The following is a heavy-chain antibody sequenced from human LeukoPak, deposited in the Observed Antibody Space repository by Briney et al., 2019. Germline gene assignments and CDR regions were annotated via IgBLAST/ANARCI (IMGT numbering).Heavy chain of an antibody. CDR2: ISSNGGST. D-gene: IGHD5-18*01. Sequence: GGSLRLSCSASGFTFSSYAMHWVRQAPGKGLEYVSAISSNGGSTYYAGSVKGRFTISRDNSKNTLYLQMSSLRAEDTAVYYCVKGAGIQLWLPVDYWGQGTLVTVSS. CDR3: VKGAGIQLWLPVDY. J-gene: IGHJ4*02. V-gene: IGHV3-64D*06. CDR1: GFTFSSYA.